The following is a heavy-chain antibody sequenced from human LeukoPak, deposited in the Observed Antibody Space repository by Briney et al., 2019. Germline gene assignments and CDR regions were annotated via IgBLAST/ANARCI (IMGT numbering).Heavy chain of an antibody. J-gene: IGHJ6*03. CDR2: IYTSGST. V-gene: IGHV4-61*02. CDR3: ARDSSGWPDYYYYMDV. Sequence: PSETLSLTCTVSGGSISSGSYYWSWIRQPAGKGLEWIGRIYTSGSTNYNPSLKSRVTMSVDTSKNQFSLKLSSVTAADTAVYYCARDSSGWPDYYYYMDVWGKGTTVTISS. D-gene: IGHD6-19*01. CDR1: GGSISSGSYY.